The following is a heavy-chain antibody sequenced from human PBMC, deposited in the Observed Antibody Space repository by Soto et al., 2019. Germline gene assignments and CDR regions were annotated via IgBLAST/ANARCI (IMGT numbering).Heavy chain of an antibody. D-gene: IGHD1-1*01. CDR2: IYYDGST. CDR1: GGSISNRNYY. Sequence: PSETLSLTCSVSGGSISNRNYYWAWVRQPPGKGLEWIGNIYYDGSTYYHPSFRGRLTISVDTSKNHFSLKLGSLTAADTAIYYYASLQVPGNFDYWGQGTLVTVS. CDR3: ASLQVPGNFDY. V-gene: IGHV4-39*02. J-gene: IGHJ4*02.